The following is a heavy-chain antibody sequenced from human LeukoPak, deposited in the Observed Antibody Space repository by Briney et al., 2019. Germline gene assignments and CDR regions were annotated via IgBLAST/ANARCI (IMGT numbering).Heavy chain of an antibody. V-gene: IGHV1-2*02. CDR1: AYTFTGYY. CDR3: ARRYCSGGSWCCFDT. CDR2: INSNSGGT. Sequence: ASVNVSGKAYAYTFTGYYVHWVRQAPGQGLEWIGWINSNSGGTNYAQKFQGRVTMTRDTSISTAYMELSRLRSDDTAVYYWARRYCSGGSWCCFDTWG. D-gene: IGHD2-15*01. J-gene: IGHJ5*01.